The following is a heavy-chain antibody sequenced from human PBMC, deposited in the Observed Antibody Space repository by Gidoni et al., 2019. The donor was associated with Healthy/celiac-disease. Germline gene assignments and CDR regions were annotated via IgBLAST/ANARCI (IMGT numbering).Heavy chain of an antibody. CDR3: ARWRGSQDAFDI. CDR1: GFTFSSFA. V-gene: IGHV3-30*04. CDR2: ISYDGSNK. Sequence: QVQLVESGGGVVQPGRCLRLSCAAPGFTFSSFAMHWVRLAPGKGLEWVAIISYDGSNKYYADSVKGRFTISRDNSKNTLYLQMNSLRAEDTAVYYCARWRGSQDAFDIWGQGTMVTVSS. D-gene: IGHD3-16*01. J-gene: IGHJ3*02.